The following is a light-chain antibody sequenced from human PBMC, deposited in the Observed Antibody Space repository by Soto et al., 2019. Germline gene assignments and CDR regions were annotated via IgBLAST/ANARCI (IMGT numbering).Light chain of an antibody. V-gene: IGKV1-5*01. Sequence: DIQMTQSPSTLSASVGDRVTITCRASQSISNWLAWYQQKPGKAPELLIFDASSLESGVPSRFSGSGSGTQFTLTISSLQPDDFATYYCQQYNSYSSTFGQGTKVDNK. CDR1: QSISNW. J-gene: IGKJ1*01. CDR3: QQYNSYSST. CDR2: DAS.